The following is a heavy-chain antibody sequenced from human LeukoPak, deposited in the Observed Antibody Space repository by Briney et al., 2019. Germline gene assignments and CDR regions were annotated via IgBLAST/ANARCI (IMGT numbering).Heavy chain of an antibody. CDR2: IIPIFGTA. CDR3: ARDSIRFLEWLPAPLDY. J-gene: IGHJ4*02. Sequence: SVKVSCKASGGTFSSYAISWVRQAPGQGLEWMGGIIPIFGTANYAQKFQGRVTITADESTSTAYMELSSLRSEDTAVYYCARDSIRFLEWLPAPLDYWGQGTLVTVSS. CDR1: GGTFSSYA. V-gene: IGHV1-69*01. D-gene: IGHD3-3*01.